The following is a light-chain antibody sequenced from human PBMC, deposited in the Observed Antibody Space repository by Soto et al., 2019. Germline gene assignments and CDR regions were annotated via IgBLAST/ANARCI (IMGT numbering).Light chain of an antibody. CDR1: QSISSW. CDR3: QQYKSDFRT. Sequence: DIQMTQSPSTLSASVGDGVTITCRASQSISSWLAWYQQKPGKAPKLLIYGASSLESGVPSRFSGSGSGTEFTLTISSLQPDDFATYYCQQYKSDFRTFGQGTKL. J-gene: IGKJ1*01. V-gene: IGKV1-5*01. CDR2: GAS.